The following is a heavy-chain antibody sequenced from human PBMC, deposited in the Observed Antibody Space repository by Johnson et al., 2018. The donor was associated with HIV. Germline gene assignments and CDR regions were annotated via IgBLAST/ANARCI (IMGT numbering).Heavy chain of an antibody. V-gene: IGHV3-72*01. CDR3: ARDWGGYCSGGSCYGDAFDI. Sequence: EVQLVESGGGLVKPGGSLRLSRVASGFTFSDYYMGWIRQAPGKGLEWVGRTRNKANSYTTEYAASVKGRFTISRDDSKNSLYLQMNSLRAEDTAVYYCARDWGGYCSGGSCYGDAFDIWGQGTRVTVSS. CDR1: GFTFSDYY. J-gene: IGHJ3*02. CDR2: TRNKANSYTT. D-gene: IGHD2-15*01.